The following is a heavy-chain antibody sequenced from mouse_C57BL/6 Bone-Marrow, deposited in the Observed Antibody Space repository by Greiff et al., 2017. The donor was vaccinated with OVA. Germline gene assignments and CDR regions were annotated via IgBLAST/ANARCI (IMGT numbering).Heavy chain of an antibody. D-gene: IGHD2-4*01. CDR2: IDPETGGT. CDR1: GYTFTDYE. CDR3: TRPIYYDYPFAY. Sequence: QVHVKQSGAELVRPGASVTLSCKASGYTFTDYEMHWVKQTPVHGLEWIGAIDPETGGTAYNQKFKGKAILTADKSSSTAYMELRSLTSEDSAVYYCTRPIYYDYPFAYWGQGTLVTVSA. V-gene: IGHV1-15*01. J-gene: IGHJ3*01.